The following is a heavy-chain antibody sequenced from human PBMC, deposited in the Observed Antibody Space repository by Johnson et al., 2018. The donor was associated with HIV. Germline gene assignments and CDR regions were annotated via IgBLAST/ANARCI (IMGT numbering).Heavy chain of an antibody. CDR2: IKSKTDGGTT. J-gene: IGHJ3*02. CDR1: GFTFNDYG. Sequence: VQLVESGGGVVRPGGSLRLSCAASGFTFNDYGMSWVRQTPGKGLEWVGRIKSKTDGGTTDYAAPVKGRFTISRDDSKNTLYLQMNSLRTEDTAVYYCARGREGGNYQGGAFDIWGQGTMVTVSS. V-gene: IGHV3-15*01. CDR3: ARGREGGNYQGGAFDI. D-gene: IGHD1-26*01.